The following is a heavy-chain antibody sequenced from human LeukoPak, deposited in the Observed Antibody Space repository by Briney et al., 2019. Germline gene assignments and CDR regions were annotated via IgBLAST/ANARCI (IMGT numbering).Heavy chain of an antibody. J-gene: IGHJ4*02. D-gene: IGHD6-19*01. V-gene: IGHV1-18*01. CDR3: ARVREGSDWTGGCDY. Sequence: ASVKVSCKASGYTFTSYGITWVRQAPGQGLEWMGWISPYNGNTNYVQNLEGRVTMTTDTSTSTAYMELRSLRSDDTAVYFCARVREGSDWTGGCDYWGQGTLVTVSS. CDR2: ISPYNGNT. CDR1: GYTFTSYG.